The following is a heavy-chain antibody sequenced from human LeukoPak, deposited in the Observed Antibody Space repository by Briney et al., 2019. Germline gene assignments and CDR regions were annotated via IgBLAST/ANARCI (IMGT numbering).Heavy chain of an antibody. V-gene: IGHV4-39*01. CDR3: ARLIRSDYDY. CDR1: GGSISSSTYY. CDR2: IYYSGST. Sequence: PSETLSLTCTVSGGSISSSTYYWGWIRQPPGKGLEWVGNIYYSGSTYYNPSLKSRVTVSVDTSKNQFSLKLSSVTAADTAVYYCARLIRSDYDYWGQGTLVTVSS. D-gene: IGHD2-21*01. J-gene: IGHJ4*02.